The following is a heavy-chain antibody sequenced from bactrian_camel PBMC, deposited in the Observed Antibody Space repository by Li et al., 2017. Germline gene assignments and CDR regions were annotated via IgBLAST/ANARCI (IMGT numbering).Heavy chain of an antibody. CDR3: AVEVGPPDCSGSWSLTRPNY. D-gene: IGHD3*01. J-gene: IGHJ4*01. Sequence: QVQLVESGGGLVQPGGSLRLSCAASGFRFDDYAMGWFRQAPGKEREGISCISWSGDRTYYADSVKGRFTISRDNAKMTVYLRMNSLKPEDTAMYYCAVEVGPPDCSGSWSLTRPNYWGQGTQVTVS. V-gene: IGHV3S60*01. CDR1: GFRFDDYA. CDR2: ISWSGDRT.